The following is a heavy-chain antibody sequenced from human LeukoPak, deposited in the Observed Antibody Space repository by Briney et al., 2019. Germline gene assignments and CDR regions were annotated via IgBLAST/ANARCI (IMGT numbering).Heavy chain of an antibody. CDR2: INAGNGNT. Sequence: ASVKVSCKASGYTFTSYAMHWVRQAPGQRLEWMGWINAGNGNTKYSQKFQGRVTITRDTSASTAYMELSSLRSEDTAVYYCARSRNYYGSGARFDPWGQGTLVTVSS. V-gene: IGHV1-3*01. CDR3: ARSRNYYGSGARFDP. D-gene: IGHD3-10*01. J-gene: IGHJ5*02. CDR1: GYTFTSYA.